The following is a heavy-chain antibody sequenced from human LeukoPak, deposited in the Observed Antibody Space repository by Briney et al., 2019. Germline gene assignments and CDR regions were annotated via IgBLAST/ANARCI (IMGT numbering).Heavy chain of an antibody. D-gene: IGHD4-23*01. CDR3: ARVVYGGNRVQYFQH. CDR2: IYYSGST. Sequence: SETLSLTCAVSGGSISSGGYSWSWIRQPPGKGLEWIGNIYYSGSTYYNPSLKSRVTISVDTSKNQFSLKLSSVTAADTAVYYCARVVYGGNRVQYFQHWGQGTLVTVSS. J-gene: IGHJ1*01. V-gene: IGHV4-30-4*07. CDR1: GGSISSGGYS.